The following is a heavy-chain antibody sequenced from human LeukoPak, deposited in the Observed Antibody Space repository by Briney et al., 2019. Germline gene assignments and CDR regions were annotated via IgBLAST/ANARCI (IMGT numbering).Heavy chain of an antibody. J-gene: IGHJ4*02. CDR3: AKGRLYYYYGSSGYSDY. D-gene: IGHD3-22*01. V-gene: IGHV3-23*01. CDR1: GFTVSSNY. CDR2: ISGSGGST. Sequence: GGSLRLSCAASGFTVSSNYMSWVRQAPGKGLEWVSAISGSGGSTYYADSVKGRFTISRDNSKNTLYLQMNSLRAEDTAVYYCAKGRLYYYYGSSGYSDYWGQGTLVTVSS.